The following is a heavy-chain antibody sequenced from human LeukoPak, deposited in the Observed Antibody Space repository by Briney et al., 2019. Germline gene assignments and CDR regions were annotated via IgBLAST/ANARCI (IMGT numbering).Heavy chain of an antibody. CDR2: ISGSGGST. Sequence: SGGSLRLSCAASGFTFSSYAMSWVRQAPGKGLEWVSAISGSGGSTYYADSVKGRFTISRDNSKNTLYLQMNSLRAEDTAVYYCASCSTSCYSVDYWGQGTLATVSS. V-gene: IGHV3-23*01. CDR3: ASCSTSCYSVDY. D-gene: IGHD2-2*01. J-gene: IGHJ4*02. CDR1: GFTFSSYA.